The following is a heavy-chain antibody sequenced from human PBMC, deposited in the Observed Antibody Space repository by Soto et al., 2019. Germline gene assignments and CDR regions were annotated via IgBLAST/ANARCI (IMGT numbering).Heavy chain of an antibody. J-gene: IGHJ3*02. Sequence: SETLSLTCTVSGGSISSYYWSWIRQPPGKGLEWIGYIYYSGSTNYNPSLKSRVTISVDTSKNQFSLKLSSVTAADTAVYYCARPAAKSWGDAFDIWGQGTMVTVS. V-gene: IGHV4-59*08. D-gene: IGHD2-15*01. CDR3: ARPAAKSWGDAFDI. CDR1: GGSISSYY. CDR2: IYYSGST.